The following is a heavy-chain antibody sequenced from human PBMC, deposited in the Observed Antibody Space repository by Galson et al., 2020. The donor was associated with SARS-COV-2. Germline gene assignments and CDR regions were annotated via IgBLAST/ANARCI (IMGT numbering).Heavy chain of an antibody. CDR3: AKDGRFFLLWCGDSPAYVDY. J-gene: IGHJ4*02. D-gene: IGHD3-10*01. CDR1: GLNSNNHG. Sequence: GGSLRLSCVVPGLNSNNHGMPWVRQAPGQGLEWVAGISYEGSTKYYADSVKGRFTVSKDDTKKTLYLQMSSLTPEDTAVYYCAKDGRFFLLWCGDSPAYVDYWGRGTLVTVSS. V-gene: IGHV3-30*18. CDR2: ISYEGSTK.